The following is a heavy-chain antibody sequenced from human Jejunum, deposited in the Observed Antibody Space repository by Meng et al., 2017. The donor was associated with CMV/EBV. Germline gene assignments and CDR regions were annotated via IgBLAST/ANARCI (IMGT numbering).Heavy chain of an antibody. CDR2: IFYSGST. CDR3: ARDGVASRPYVGIDY. D-gene: IGHD6-6*01. V-gene: IGHV4-61*01. CDR1: GGSVSSGLYY. Sequence: SGGSVSSGLYYWSWIRQPPGKGLEWLGYIFYSGSTNYSASLKSRVTISLDTSNNQFSLKLNSVTAADTAVYYCARDGVASRPYVGIDYWGQGTLVTVSS. J-gene: IGHJ4*02.